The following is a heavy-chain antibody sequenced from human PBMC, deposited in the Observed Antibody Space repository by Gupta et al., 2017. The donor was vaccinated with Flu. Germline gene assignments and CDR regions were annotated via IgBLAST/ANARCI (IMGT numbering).Heavy chain of an antibody. V-gene: IGHV3-21*01. CDR2: ISSSSSYI. CDR3: AREGARGYFDY. CDR1: GFTFSSYS. J-gene: IGHJ4*02. D-gene: IGHD6-13*01. Sequence: EVQLVESGGGLVKPGGSLRLSCAASGFTFSSYSMNWVRQAPGKGLEWVSSISSSSSYIYYADSVKGRFTISRDNAKNSLYLQMNSLRAEDTAVYYCAREGARGYFDYWGQGTLVTVSS.